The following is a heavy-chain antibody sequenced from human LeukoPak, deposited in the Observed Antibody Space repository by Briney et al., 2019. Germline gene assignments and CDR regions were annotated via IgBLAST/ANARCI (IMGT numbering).Heavy chain of an antibody. D-gene: IGHD5-12*01. V-gene: IGHV5-51*01. CDR1: GYRFTSYW. Sequence: GKSLKISCYCFGYRFTSYWIGWVRHMPGKGLEWMGIIYPGDSDTRYNPSFQGQVTISADKSISTAYLQWSSLKASDTAMYYCARYCGYVSSVCDYWGQGTLVTVSS. CDR2: IYPGDSDT. J-gene: IGHJ4*02. CDR3: ARYCGYVSSVCDY.